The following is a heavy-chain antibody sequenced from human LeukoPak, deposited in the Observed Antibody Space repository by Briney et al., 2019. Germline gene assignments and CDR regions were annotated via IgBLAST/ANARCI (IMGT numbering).Heavy chain of an antibody. Sequence: PGGSLRLSCAASGFTLRNYSMDWVRQAPGKGLEWVSSISGSTSFINYADSVRGRFTISRDNAKNSLYLQMNSLRAEVTAVYYCAKHLNSHDFVGNSFSSWGQGTLVTVSS. D-gene: IGHD1-1*01. CDR3: AKHLNSHDFVGNSFSS. V-gene: IGHV3-21*06. CDR1: GFTLRNYS. J-gene: IGHJ5*01. CDR2: ISGSTSFI.